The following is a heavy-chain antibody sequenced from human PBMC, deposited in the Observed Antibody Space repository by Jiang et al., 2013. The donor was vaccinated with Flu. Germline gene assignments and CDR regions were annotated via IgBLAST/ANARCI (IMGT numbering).Heavy chain of an antibody. CDR2: IYYSGST. Sequence: PGLVKPSETLSLTCAVSGYSISSGYYWGWIRQPPGKGLEWIGSIYYSGSTYYNPSLKSRVTISVDTSKNQFSLKLSSVTAADTAVYYCASGEGDYVWGSYRFVLQHWGQGTLVTVSS. CDR1: GYSISSGYY. V-gene: IGHV4-38-2*01. J-gene: IGHJ1*01. D-gene: IGHD3-16*02. CDR3: ASGEGDYVWGSYRFVLQH.